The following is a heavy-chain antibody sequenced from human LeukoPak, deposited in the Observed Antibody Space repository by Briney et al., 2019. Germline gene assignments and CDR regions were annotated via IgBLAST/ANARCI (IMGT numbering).Heavy chain of an antibody. V-gene: IGHV3-30-3*01. J-gene: IGHJ4*02. CDR2: ISYDGSNK. D-gene: IGHD6-13*01. Sequence: GGSLRLSCAASGFTFSSYAMHWVRQAPGKGLEWVAVISYDGSNKYYADSVKGRFTISRDNSKNTLYLQMNSLRAEDTAVYYCTTDATFNLVPNRWWGQGTLVTVSS. CDR3: TTDATFNLVPNRW. CDR1: GFTFSSYA.